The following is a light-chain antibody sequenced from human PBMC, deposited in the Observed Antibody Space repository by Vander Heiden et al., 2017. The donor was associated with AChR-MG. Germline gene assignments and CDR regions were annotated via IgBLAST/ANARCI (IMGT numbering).Light chain of an antibody. CDR1: QSIANN. Sequence: DTEMTQSPATLSVSPGESATLSCRASQSIANNLAWYQQKPGQVPRLLIYSASTRATGTPSRFSGSGSGTEFTLTISSLQSEDFAVYYCQQDNSWPRTFGQGTKVDIK. J-gene: IGKJ1*01. CDR3: QQDNSWPRT. CDR2: SAS. V-gene: IGKV3-15*01.